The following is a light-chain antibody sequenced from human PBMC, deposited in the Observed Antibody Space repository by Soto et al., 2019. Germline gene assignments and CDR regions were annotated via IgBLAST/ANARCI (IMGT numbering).Light chain of an antibody. V-gene: IGKV1-5*03. J-gene: IGKJ1*01. Sequence: DIQMTQSPSALSASVGDRVTITCRASQTISSWLAWYQQKPGEAPRLLIYQASSLETEVPSRFSGSGSGTEFTLTISSLQPGDFATCYCQQYNSYSLTFGQGTKV. CDR2: QAS. CDR3: QQYNSYSLT. CDR1: QTISSW.